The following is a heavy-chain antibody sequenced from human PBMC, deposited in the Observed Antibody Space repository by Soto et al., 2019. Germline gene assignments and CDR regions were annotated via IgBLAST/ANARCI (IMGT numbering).Heavy chain of an antibody. CDR1: GYIFVNYG. J-gene: IGHJ6*02. CDR3: VMVDNYVTPTPQDV. V-gene: IGHV1-18*01. D-gene: IGHD3-16*01. Sequence: QFQLEQSGDEVKKAGASVKVSCKASGYIFVNYGIAWVRQAPGQGLEWMGWISPYTGNTHSATKVQGRLTMTTDTSTSTAYMDLGSLTSDDTAVYYCVMVDNYVTPTPQDVWGQGTTVTVSS. CDR2: ISPYTGNT.